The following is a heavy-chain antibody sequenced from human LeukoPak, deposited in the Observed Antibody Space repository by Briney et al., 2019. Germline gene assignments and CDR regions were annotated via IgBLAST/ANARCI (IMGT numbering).Heavy chain of an antibody. Sequence: SETLSLTCTVSGDSISSYYWSWIRQPPGKGLEWIGYMYYSGSTDYNPSLKSRVTISVDTSKNQFSLKLSSVTAADTAVYYCARYSSSYYFDYWGQGTLVTVSS. D-gene: IGHD6-13*01. J-gene: IGHJ4*02. CDR2: MYYSGST. CDR1: GDSISSYY. CDR3: ARYSSSYYFDY. V-gene: IGHV4-59*08.